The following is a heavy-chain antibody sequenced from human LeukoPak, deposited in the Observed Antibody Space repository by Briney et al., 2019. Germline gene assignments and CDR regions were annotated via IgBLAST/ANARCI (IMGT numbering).Heavy chain of an antibody. CDR2: IYYSGST. J-gene: IGHJ4*02. D-gene: IGHD2-2*01. CDR1: GGSISSSSYY. Sequence: SETLSLTCTVSGGSISSSSYYWGWIRQPPGKGLEWIGYIYYSGSTNYNPSLKSRVTISVDTSKNQFSLKLSSVTAADTAVYYCARRGQPYASYYFDYWGQGTLVTVSS. CDR3: ARRGQPYASYYFDY. V-gene: IGHV4-61*05.